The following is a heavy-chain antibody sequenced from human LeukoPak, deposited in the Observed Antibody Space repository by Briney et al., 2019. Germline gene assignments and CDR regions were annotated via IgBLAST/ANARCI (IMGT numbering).Heavy chain of an antibody. CDR1: GGSINSYY. Sequence: SETLSLTCTVSGGSINSYYWSWIRQPPGKGLEWIGYIYYSGSTNYNPSLKSRVTISVDTSKNQFSLKLSSVTAADTAVYYCARGRHDSSGYSYSTNVDYWGQGTLVTVSS. D-gene: IGHD3-22*01. V-gene: IGHV4-59*01. CDR3: ARGRHDSSGYSYSTNVDY. J-gene: IGHJ4*02. CDR2: IYYSGST.